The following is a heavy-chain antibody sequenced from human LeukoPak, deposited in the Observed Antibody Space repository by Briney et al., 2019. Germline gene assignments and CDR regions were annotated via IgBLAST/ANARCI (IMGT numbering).Heavy chain of an antibody. D-gene: IGHD5-12*01. V-gene: IGHV4-34*01. CDR3: APTFGGYSDFDS. CDR1: GGSFSTYY. J-gene: IGHJ4*02. Sequence: SETLSLTCAVYGGSFSTYYWSWVRQPPGKGLEWIGEITQSGRTNYNPSLKSRVTKSIDTSKNQFSLQLTSVAAADTAVYYCAPTFGGYSDFDSWGQGTLVTVSS. CDR2: ITQSGRT.